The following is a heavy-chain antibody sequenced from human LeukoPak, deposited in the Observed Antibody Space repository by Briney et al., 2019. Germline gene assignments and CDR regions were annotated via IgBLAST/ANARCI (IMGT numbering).Heavy chain of an antibody. V-gene: IGHV4-4*07. CDR1: GGSVSSYY. Sequence: PSETQSLTCTVSGGSVSSYYWSWIRQPAGKGLEWIGRIYTSGSTNYNPSLKSRVTMSVDTSKNQFSLKLSSVTAADTAVYYCARDLYDSSGFNWFDPWGQGTLVTASS. CDR2: IYTSGST. J-gene: IGHJ5*02. D-gene: IGHD3-22*01. CDR3: ARDLYDSSGFNWFDP.